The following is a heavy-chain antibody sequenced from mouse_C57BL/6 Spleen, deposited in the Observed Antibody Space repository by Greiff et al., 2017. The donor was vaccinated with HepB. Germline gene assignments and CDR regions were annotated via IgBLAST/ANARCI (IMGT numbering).Heavy chain of an antibody. Sequence: VQLQQSGPELVKPGASVKISCKASGYTFTDYYMNWVKQSHGKSLEWIGDINPNNGGTSYNQKFKGKATLTVDKSSSTAYMELRSLTSEDSAGYYCAREEVRRMDYWGQGTSVTVSS. CDR2: INPNNGGT. V-gene: IGHV1-26*01. CDR3: AREEVRRMDY. J-gene: IGHJ4*01. CDR1: GYTFTDYY. D-gene: IGHD2-14*01.